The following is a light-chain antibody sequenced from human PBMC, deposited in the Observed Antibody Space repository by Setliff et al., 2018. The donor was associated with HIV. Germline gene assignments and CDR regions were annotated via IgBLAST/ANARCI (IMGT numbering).Light chain of an antibody. V-gene: IGLV2-11*01. CDR3: CSYAGSYTYV. J-gene: IGLJ1*01. CDR2: DVS. CDR1: SSDVGGYNY. Sequence: QSALTQPRSVSGSPGQSVTISCTGTSSDVGGYNYVSWYQQHPGKAPKLMIHDVSKRPSGVPDRLSGSKSGNTASLTISGLQAEDEADYYCCSYAGSYTYVFGTGTKGTVL.